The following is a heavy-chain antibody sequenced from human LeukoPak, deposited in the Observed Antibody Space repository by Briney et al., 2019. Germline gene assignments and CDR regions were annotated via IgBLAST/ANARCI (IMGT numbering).Heavy chain of an antibody. V-gene: IGHV3-21*01. CDR3: ASGKYDFWAYFDY. CDR2: ISSSSSYI. D-gene: IGHD3-3*01. Sequence: GGSLRLSCAASGFTFSSYSMNWVRQAPGKGLEWVSSISSSSSYIYYADSVKGRFTIFRDNAKNSLYLQMNSLRAEDTAVYYCASGKYDFWAYFDYWGQGTLVTVSS. J-gene: IGHJ4*02. CDR1: GFTFSSYS.